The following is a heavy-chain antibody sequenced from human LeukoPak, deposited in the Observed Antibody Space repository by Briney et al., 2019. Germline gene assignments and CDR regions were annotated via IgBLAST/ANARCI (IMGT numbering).Heavy chain of an antibody. J-gene: IGHJ6*03. CDR2: IIPIFKTA. CDR1: GGTFSSYG. Sequence: SVKVSCKASGGTFSSYGISWVRQAPGQGLEWMGGIIPIFKTANYAQNFQGRVTITTDESTSTAYMEPSSLISEDTAVYYCAGSPGSGSYYYYMDVWGKGTTVTVSS. D-gene: IGHD3-10*01. V-gene: IGHV1-69*05. CDR3: AGSPGSGSYYYYMDV.